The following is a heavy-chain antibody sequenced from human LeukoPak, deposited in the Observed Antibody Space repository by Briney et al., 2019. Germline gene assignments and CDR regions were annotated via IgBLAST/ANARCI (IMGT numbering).Heavy chain of an antibody. D-gene: IGHD3-16*02. Sequence: PSETLSLTCAVYGGSFSGYYWSWIRQPPGKGLEWIGEINHSGSTNYNPSLKSRVTISVDTSKNQSSLKLSSVTAADTAVYYCARIYDYVWGSYRPSFDYWGQGTLVTVSS. CDR3: ARIYDYVWGSYRPSFDY. V-gene: IGHV4-34*01. J-gene: IGHJ4*02. CDR2: INHSGST. CDR1: GGSFSGYY.